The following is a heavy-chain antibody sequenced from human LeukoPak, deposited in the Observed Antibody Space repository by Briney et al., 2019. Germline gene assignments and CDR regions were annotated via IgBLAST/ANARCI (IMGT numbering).Heavy chain of an antibody. J-gene: IGHJ5*02. Sequence: GGSLRLSCAASGFIISQYSMNWVRQAPGKGLEWVSHIRSSSETFYADSVKGRFTISRDNARNSLYLQMNNLRGEDTAIYYCARDAGNSGYGCDLWGQGTLVTVSS. CDR1: GFIISQYS. D-gene: IGHD5-12*01. CDR2: IRSSSET. V-gene: IGHV3-48*01. CDR3: ARDAGNSGYGCDL.